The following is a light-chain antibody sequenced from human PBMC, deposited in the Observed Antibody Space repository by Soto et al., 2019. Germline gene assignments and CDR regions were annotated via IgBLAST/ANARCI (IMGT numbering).Light chain of an antibody. J-gene: IGKJ4*01. Sequence: DIVLTHSPSTLALSPGERATLCCRARQSVSSYLAWYQQKPGQAPRLLIYNASNRATGIPARFSGSGSGTDFTLTISSLEPEDFAVYYCQQHSSWPLTFGGGTKVEIK. CDR2: NAS. CDR3: QQHSSWPLT. V-gene: IGKV3-11*01. CDR1: QSVSSY.